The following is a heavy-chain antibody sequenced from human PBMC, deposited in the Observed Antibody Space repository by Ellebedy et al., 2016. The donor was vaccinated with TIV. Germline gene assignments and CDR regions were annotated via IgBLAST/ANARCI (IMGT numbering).Heavy chain of an antibody. J-gene: IGHJ3*02. CDR3: ARDTYGRFGELSGDAFDI. V-gene: IGHV1-69*04. D-gene: IGHD3-10*01. CDR1: GYTFTSYA. Sequence: AASVKVSCKASGYTFTSYAISWVRQAPGQGLEWMGRIIPILGIANYAQKFQGRVTITADKSTSTAYMELNSLRSEDTAVYYCARDTYGRFGELSGDAFDIWGQGTMVTVSS. CDR2: IIPILGIA.